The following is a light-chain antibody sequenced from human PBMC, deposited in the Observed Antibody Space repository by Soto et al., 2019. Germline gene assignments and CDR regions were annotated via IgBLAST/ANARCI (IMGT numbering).Light chain of an antibody. CDR1: QSISYW. V-gene: IGKV1-5*03. CDR2: KES. J-gene: IGKJ1*01. Sequence: DIHMSQSPPTLSASVGDRVTTTCRSSQSISYWLAWYQQKRGKDPKILIYKESSLKSGVQSRFRGSGSGTEFTLTISSLQPDDFATYYCQQYNDYWTFGNGQKVDIK. CDR3: QQYNDYWT.